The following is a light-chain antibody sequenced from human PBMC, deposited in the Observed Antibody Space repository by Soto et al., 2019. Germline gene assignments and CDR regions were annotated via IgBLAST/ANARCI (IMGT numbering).Light chain of an antibody. Sequence: DIQMTQSPSTLSASVGDRVTITCRASQSISSWLAWYQPKPGQAPNLLIYKTSSLESGVPSRFSGSGSGTEFTLTVNSLQPDDFATYYCQQYDSYPLTFGGGTKVEIK. CDR2: KTS. J-gene: IGKJ4*01. V-gene: IGKV1-5*03. CDR1: QSISSW. CDR3: QQYDSYPLT.